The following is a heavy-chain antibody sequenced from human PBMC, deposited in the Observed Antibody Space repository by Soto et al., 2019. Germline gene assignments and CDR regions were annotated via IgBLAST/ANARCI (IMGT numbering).Heavy chain of an antibody. CDR1: GFTVSSNY. D-gene: IGHD6-19*01. CDR3: ARDDPAAAVAGIGDY. J-gene: IGHJ4*02. Sequence: EVQLVESGGGLIQPGGSLRLSCAASGFTVSSNYMSWVRQAPGKGLEWVSVIYSGGSTYYADSVKGRFTISRDNSKNTLYLQMNSLRAEDTAVYYCARDDPAAAVAGIGDYWVQGTLVTVSS. V-gene: IGHV3-53*01. CDR2: IYSGGST.